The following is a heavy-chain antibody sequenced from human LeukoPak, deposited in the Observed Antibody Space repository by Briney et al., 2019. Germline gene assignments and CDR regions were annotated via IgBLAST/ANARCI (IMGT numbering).Heavy chain of an antibody. D-gene: IGHD6-19*01. V-gene: IGHV3-7*01. Sequence: GGSLRLSCAASGLTLSSYWMSWVRLFPGMGLEWVANINPDGREQNYVDSVKGRFTISRDNAKNSLYLQMDGLRAEDTAVYYCVRGGGSGWPFANWGQGTLVTVSS. CDR3: VRGGGSGWPFAN. J-gene: IGHJ4*02. CDR1: GLTLSSYW. CDR2: INPDGREQ.